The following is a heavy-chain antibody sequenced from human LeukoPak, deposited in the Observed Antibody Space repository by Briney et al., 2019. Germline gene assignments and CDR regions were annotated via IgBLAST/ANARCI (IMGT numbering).Heavy chain of an antibody. CDR3: ARLVNYGYSDY. Sequence: SETLSLTCTVSGGSTSGRYWTWIRQPPGRGLEWIGYIHYDGRTNYNPSFKSRVIISLDTSNNQFSLNLKSVTAADTAAYYCARLVNYGYSDYWGQGTLVTVSS. D-gene: IGHD3-22*01. CDR2: IHYDGRT. V-gene: IGHV4-59*11. J-gene: IGHJ4*02. CDR1: GGSTSGRY.